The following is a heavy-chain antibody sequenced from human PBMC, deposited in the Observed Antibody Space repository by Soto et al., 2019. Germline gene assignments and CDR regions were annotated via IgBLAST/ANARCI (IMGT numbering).Heavy chain of an antibody. CDR1: GGTFSSYA. D-gene: IGHD6-6*01. J-gene: IGHJ2*01. V-gene: IGHV1-69*01. Sequence: QVQLVQSGAEVRKPGSSVKVSCKASGGTFSSYAISWVRQAPGQGLEWMGGIIPIFGTANYAQKFQGRVTITADEYTGTAYMELSSLRSEDTAVYYCARSGGIAASLAPNPDWYFDLWGRGTLVTVSS. CDR3: ARSGGIAASLAPNPDWYFDL. CDR2: IIPIFGTA.